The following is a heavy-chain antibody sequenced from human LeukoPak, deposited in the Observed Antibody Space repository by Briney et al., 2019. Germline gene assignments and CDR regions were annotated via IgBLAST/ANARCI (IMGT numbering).Heavy chain of an antibody. D-gene: IGHD3-10*01. J-gene: IGHJ3*02. Sequence: GGSLRLSCAASGFTFSDYYMSWIRQAPGRGLEWVSYISSSGSTIYYADSVKGRFTISRDNAKNSLYLQMNSLRAEDTAVYYCARDSMDLGNSDAFDIWGQGTMVTVSS. CDR3: ARDSMDLGNSDAFDI. CDR1: GFTFSDYY. CDR2: ISSSGSTI. V-gene: IGHV3-11*04.